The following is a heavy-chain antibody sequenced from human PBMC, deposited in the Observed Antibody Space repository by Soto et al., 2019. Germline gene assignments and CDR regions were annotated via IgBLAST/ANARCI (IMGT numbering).Heavy chain of an antibody. J-gene: IGHJ4*02. Sequence: ASVKVSCKASGYNFINYGISWVRQAPGQGLEWMGWISVYKGNTNYAQKLQGRVTMTTDTSTSTAYMELRSLRSDDTAVYYCVRDLDGSGRDYTDYWGLGTLVTVS. CDR3: VRDLDGSGRDYTDY. D-gene: IGHD3-10*01. CDR1: GYNFINYG. V-gene: IGHV1-18*01. CDR2: ISVYKGNT.